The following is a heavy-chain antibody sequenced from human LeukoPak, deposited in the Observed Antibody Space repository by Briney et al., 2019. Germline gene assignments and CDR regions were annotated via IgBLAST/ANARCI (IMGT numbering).Heavy chain of an antibody. CDR2: ISSSSSYI. D-gene: IGHD3-9*01. V-gene: IGHV3-21*01. CDR1: GFTFSSYS. CDR3: ARGRREAYYDILTGGNWFDP. Sequence: GGSLRLSCAAPGFTFSSYSMNWVRQAPGKGLEWVSSISSSSSYIYYADSVKGRFTISRDNAKNSLYLQMNSLRAEDTAVYYCARGRREAYYDILTGGNWFDPWGQGTLVTVSS. J-gene: IGHJ5*02.